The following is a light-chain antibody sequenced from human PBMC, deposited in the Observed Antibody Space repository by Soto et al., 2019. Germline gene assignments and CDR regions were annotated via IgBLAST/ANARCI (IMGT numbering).Light chain of an antibody. CDR3: QQYGSSSWT. V-gene: IGKV3-20*01. CDR2: GAS. Sequence: RSWLPWEIATLSCRTSQSVSASQLAWYQQKPGQAPRLIIYGASSRATGIPDRFSGSGSGTDFTLTISRLETEDFAVYYCQQYGSSSWTFGQGTKVDIK. CDR1: QSVSASQ. J-gene: IGKJ1*01.